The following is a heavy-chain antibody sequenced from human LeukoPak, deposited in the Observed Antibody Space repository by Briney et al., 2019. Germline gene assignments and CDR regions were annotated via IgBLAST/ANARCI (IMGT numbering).Heavy chain of an antibody. Sequence: GGSLRLSCAASGFTFSSYWMSWVRQAPGKGLEWVANIKQDGSEKYYVDSVKGRFTISRDNAKSSLYLQMNSLRAEDTAVYYCTTALSGDEFDYWGQGTLVTVSS. CDR2: IKQDGSEK. CDR1: GFTFSSYW. D-gene: IGHD7-27*01. J-gene: IGHJ4*02. CDR3: TTALSGDEFDY. V-gene: IGHV3-7*01.